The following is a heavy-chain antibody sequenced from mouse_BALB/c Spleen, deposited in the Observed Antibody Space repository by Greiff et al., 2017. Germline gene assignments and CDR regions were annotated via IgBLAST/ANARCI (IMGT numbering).Heavy chain of an antibody. J-gene: IGHJ4*01. CDR2: IDPANGNT. V-gene: IGHV14-3*02. D-gene: IGHD2-3*01. CDR3: ANGYDGYRFYAMDY. Sequence: EVQLQQSGAELVKPGASVKLSCTASGFNIKDTYMHWVKQRPEQGLEWIGRIDPANGNTKYDPKFQGKATITADTSSNTAYLQLSSLTSEDTAVYYCANGYDGYRFYAMDYWGQGTSVTVSS. CDR1: GFNIKDTY.